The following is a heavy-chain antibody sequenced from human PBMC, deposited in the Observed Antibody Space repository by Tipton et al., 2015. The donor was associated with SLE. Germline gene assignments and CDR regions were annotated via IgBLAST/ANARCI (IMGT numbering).Heavy chain of an antibody. CDR3: AKPFSPAGACLPYDV. CDR2: ITDSGDGA. J-gene: IGHJ3*01. Sequence: GSLRLSCAASGFTFNTHGMSWLRQAPGKGLEWVSAITDSGDGANYADSVKGRFTMSRDNSKNTLHLQMNSLRAEDTATYYCAKPFSPAGACLPYDVWGQGTVVTVSS. V-gene: IGHV3-23*01. D-gene: IGHD7-27*01. CDR1: GFTFNTHG.